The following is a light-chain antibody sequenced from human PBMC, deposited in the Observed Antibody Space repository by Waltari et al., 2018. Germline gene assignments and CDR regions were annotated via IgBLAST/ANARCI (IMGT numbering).Light chain of an antibody. Sequence: QSALTQPASVSGSPGQSITISCTGTSSDVGSNNLVSWYQQHPGKAPKLMIYEGNKRPSGVSNRFSGSKSGNTASLTISGLQAEDEADYYCCSYAGSSTYVFGTGTKVTVL. V-gene: IGLV2-23*01. CDR3: CSYAGSSTYV. J-gene: IGLJ1*01. CDR1: SSDVGSNNL. CDR2: EGN.